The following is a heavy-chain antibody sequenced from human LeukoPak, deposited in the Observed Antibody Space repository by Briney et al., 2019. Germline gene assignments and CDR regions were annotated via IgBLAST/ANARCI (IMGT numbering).Heavy chain of an antibody. D-gene: IGHD3-22*01. Sequence: PGRSLRLSCAASGFTFSSYGMHWVRQAPGKGLEWVAVISYDGSNKYYADSVKGRFTISRDNSKNTLYLQMNSLRAEDTAVYYCARSTYYYDSSGYYGYYYGMDVWGQGTTVTVSS. V-gene: IGHV3-30*19. CDR3: ARSTYYYDSSGYYGYYYGMDV. CDR2: ISYDGSNK. CDR1: GFTFSSYG. J-gene: IGHJ6*02.